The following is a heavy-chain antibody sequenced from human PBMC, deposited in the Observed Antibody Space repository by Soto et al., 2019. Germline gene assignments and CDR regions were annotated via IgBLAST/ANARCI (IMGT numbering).Heavy chain of an antibody. Sequence: QVQLVESGGGVVQPGRSLRLSCAASGFTFSSYAMHWVRQAPGKGLEWVAVISYDGSNKYYADSVKGRFTISRDNSKNTLYLQMNSLRAEDTAVYYCARGDKVATRGAVFDPWGQGTLVTVSS. D-gene: IGHD1-26*01. J-gene: IGHJ5*02. CDR3: ARGDKVATRGAVFDP. CDR1: GFTFSSYA. V-gene: IGHV3-30-3*01. CDR2: ISYDGSNK.